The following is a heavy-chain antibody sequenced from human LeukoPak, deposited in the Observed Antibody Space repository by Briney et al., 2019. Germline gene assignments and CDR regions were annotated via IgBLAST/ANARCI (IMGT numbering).Heavy chain of an antibody. CDR2: ISAYNGNT. CDR3: ARDLGPVAVAGTGGY. CDR1: GYTFTSYG. Sequence: GASVKVSCKASGYTFTSYGISWVRQAPGQGLEWMGWISAYNGNTNYAQKLQGRVTMTTDTSTNTAYMELRSLRSDDTAVYYCARDLGPVAVAGTGGYWGQGTLVTVSS. V-gene: IGHV1-18*01. J-gene: IGHJ4*02. D-gene: IGHD6-19*01.